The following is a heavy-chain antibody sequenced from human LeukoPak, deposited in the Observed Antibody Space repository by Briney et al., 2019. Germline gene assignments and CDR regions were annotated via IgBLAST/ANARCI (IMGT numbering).Heavy chain of an antibody. V-gene: IGHV4-34*01. CDR2: INHSGST. D-gene: IGHD6-13*01. CDR1: GGSFSGYY. J-gene: IGHJ4*02. CDR3: ARLIGDSSSRD. Sequence: SETLSLTCAVYGGSFSGYYWSWIRQPPGKGLEWIGEINHSGSTNYNPSLKSRVTISVDTSKNQFSLKLSSVTAADTAVYYCARLIGDSSSRDWGQGTLVTVSS.